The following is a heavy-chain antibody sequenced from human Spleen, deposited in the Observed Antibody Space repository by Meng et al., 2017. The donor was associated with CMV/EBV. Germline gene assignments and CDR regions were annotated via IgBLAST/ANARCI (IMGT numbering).Heavy chain of an antibody. CDR2: ISSSSTFI. V-gene: IGHV3-48*03. Sequence: EVQLVESGGGLVQPGGSLRLSCVASGFTFSNYALHWVRQAPGKGLEWVSSISSSSTFIYNADSVKGRFTISRDNAENSLFLQMNGLTAEDTAVYYCARESSSSYVLDVWGQGTTVTVSS. J-gene: IGHJ6*02. CDR1: GFTFSNYA. CDR3: ARESSSSYVLDV. D-gene: IGHD6-19*01.